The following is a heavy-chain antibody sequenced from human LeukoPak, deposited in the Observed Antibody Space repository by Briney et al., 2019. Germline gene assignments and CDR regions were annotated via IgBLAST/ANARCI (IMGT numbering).Heavy chain of an antibody. V-gene: IGHV3-23*01. CDR3: AKDPLLRWLQLDY. Sequence: GGSLRLFCAASGFTFSSYAMSWVRQAPGKGLEWVSAISGSGGSTYYADSVKGRFTISRDNSKNTLYLQMNSLRAEDTAVYYCAKDPLLRWLQLDYWGQGTLVTVSS. CDR1: GFTFSSYA. D-gene: IGHD5-24*01. J-gene: IGHJ4*02. CDR2: ISGSGGST.